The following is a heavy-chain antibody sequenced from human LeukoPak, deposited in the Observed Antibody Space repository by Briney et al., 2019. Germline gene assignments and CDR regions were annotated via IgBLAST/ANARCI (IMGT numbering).Heavy chain of an antibody. D-gene: IGHD3-22*01. Sequence: GGSLRLSCAASGFTFSSYAMHWVRQAPGKGLEWVAVISYDGSNKYYADSVKGRFTISRDNSKNTLYLQMNSLRAEDTAVYYCARADYDSSGYYADIYYMDVWGKGTTVTVSS. CDR3: ARADYDSSGYYADIYYMDV. J-gene: IGHJ6*03. CDR2: ISYDGSNK. CDR1: GFTFSSYA. V-gene: IGHV3-30-3*01.